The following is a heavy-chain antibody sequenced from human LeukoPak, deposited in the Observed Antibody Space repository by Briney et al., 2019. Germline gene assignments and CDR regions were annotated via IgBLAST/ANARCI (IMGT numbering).Heavy chain of an antibody. D-gene: IGHD4-17*01. J-gene: IGHJ4*02. Sequence: GGSLRLSCAASGFTFSSYTMNWVRQAPGKGLEWVSSITDSSSSMYYADSVKGRFTISRDNAKNSLYLQMNSLRAEDTAVYYCAKDYGPLSSYWGQGILVTISS. CDR2: ITDSSSSM. CDR3: AKDYGPLSSY. CDR1: GFTFSSYT. V-gene: IGHV3-21*01.